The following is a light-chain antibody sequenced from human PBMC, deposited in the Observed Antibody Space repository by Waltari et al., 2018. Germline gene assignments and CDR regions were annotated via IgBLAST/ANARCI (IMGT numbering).Light chain of an antibody. Sequence: QTLVTQESSFSVSPGGTVTLTFALSSGSVSNGHFPIWYQHTPGQTPRTLIYDTYIRASVVPDRFSGSILGNKAAFTITGAQADDDCDYYCLIYLGAGFWAFGGGTKLTVL. CDR2: DTY. CDR3: LIYLGAGFWA. CDR1: SGSVSNGHF. V-gene: IGLV8-61*01. J-gene: IGLJ3*02.